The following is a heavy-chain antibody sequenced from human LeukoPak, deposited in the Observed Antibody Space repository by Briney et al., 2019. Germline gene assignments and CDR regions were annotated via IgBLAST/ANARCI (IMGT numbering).Heavy chain of an antibody. V-gene: IGHV4-59*08. CDR3: ASRPYTYGYFDN. CDR2: VSNSGST. CDR1: GGSIRNYY. J-gene: IGHJ4*02. Sequence: SETLSLTCSVSGGSIRNYYWTWIRQPPGKGLEWIGHVSNSGSTKYNPSLKSRVTISIDTSKKHFSLKLSSVTAADTAVYYCASRPYTYGYFDNWGPGTLVTVSS. D-gene: IGHD2-2*02.